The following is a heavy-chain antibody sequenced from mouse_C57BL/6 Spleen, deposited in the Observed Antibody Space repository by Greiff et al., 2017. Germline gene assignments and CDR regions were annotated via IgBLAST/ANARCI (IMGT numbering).Heavy chain of an antibody. Sequence: QVQLQQPGAELVMPGASVKLSCKASGYTFTSYWMHWVKQRPGQGLEWIGEIDPSDSYTNYNQKFKGKSTLTVDKSSSTAYMHLSSLTSEDSAVYYCASLSFAYWGQGTLVTVSA. J-gene: IGHJ3*01. CDR1: GYTFTSYW. V-gene: IGHV1-69*01. CDR3: ASLSFAY. CDR2: IDPSDSYT.